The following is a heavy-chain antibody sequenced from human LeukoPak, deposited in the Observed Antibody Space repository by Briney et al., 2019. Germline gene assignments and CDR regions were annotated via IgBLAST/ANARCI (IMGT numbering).Heavy chain of an antibody. CDR1: GYTFTGYY. V-gene: IGHV1-2*02. CDR2: IDPNSGGT. CDR3: VRDKSSSWYGGVDH. J-gene: IGHJ4*02. Sequence: ASVKVSCXASGYTFTGYYIHWVRQAPGQGLEWMGWIDPNSGGTDYAQKFQGRVTVTRDTSISTAYMELSRLRSDDMAVYYCVRDKSSSWYGGVDHWGQGTLVTVSS. D-gene: IGHD6-13*01.